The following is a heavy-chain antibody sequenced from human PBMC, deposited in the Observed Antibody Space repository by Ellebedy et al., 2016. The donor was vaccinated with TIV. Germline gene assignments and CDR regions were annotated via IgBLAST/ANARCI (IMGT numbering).Heavy chain of an antibody. D-gene: IGHD1-14*01. CDR2: INPNGGTT. J-gene: IGHJ4*02. Sequence: ASVKVSCKASGYTFTAYHMHWVRQAPGQGLQWMGIINPNGGTTRYAQKFQGRVTMTRDTSTSTVYMELSSLGSEDTAVYYCARGYTDFDYWGQGTLVTVSS. CDR3: ARGYTDFDY. CDR1: GYTFTAYH. V-gene: IGHV1-46*01.